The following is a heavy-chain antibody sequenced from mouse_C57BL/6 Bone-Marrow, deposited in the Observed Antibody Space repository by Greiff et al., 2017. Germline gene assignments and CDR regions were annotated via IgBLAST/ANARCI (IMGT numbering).Heavy chain of an antibody. D-gene: IGHD2-1*01. J-gene: IGHJ4*01. Sequence: VQLQQSGPGLVAPSQSLSITCTVSGFSLTSYAISWVRQPPGKGLEWLGVIWTGGGTNYNSALKSRLSISKDNSKSQVFLKMNSLQTDDTARYYCARGYGNSYYAMDYWGQGTSVTVSS. CDR2: IWTGGGT. V-gene: IGHV2-9-1*01. CDR3: ARGYGNSYYAMDY. CDR1: GFSLTSYA.